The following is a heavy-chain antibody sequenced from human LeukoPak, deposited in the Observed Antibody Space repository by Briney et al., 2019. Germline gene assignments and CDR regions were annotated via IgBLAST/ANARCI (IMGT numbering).Heavy chain of an antibody. Sequence: GGSLRLSCATSGFTFNSYVMSWVRQAPGKGLEWVSGISSGGGGASYADSVKGRFIIFRDTSKDTLYLQMNCLRAGDTAVYYCVKGPGRTTSSLMWGQGTMVSVSS. CDR2: ISSGGGGA. CDR1: GFTFNSYV. V-gene: IGHV3-23*01. J-gene: IGHJ3*01. CDR3: VKGPGRTTSSLM. D-gene: IGHD2-2*01.